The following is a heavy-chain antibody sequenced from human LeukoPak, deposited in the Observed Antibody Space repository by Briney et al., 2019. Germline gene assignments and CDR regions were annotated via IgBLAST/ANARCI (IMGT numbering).Heavy chain of an antibody. Sequence: GGSLRLSCAASGFTFSSYWMSWVRQAPGKGLEWVANIKQDGSEKYYVDSVKGRFTISRDNAKNSLYLQMNSLRAEDTAVYYCARDDGTLPYYYMDVWGKGTTVTVSS. V-gene: IGHV3-7*01. J-gene: IGHJ6*03. CDR1: GFTFSSYW. CDR2: IKQDGSEK. CDR3: ARDDGTLPYYYMDV.